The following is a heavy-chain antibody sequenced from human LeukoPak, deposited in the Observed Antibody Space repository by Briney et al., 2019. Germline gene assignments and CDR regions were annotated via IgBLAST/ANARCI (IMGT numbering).Heavy chain of an antibody. D-gene: IGHD5-24*01. Sequence: GRSLRLSCAASGFTFDDYAMHWVRQAPGKGLEWVSGISWNSGSIGYADSVKGRFTISRDSAKNSLYLQMNSLRAEDTALYYCAKAKGWLQYLDYWGQGTLVTVSS. J-gene: IGHJ4*02. V-gene: IGHV3-9*01. CDR3: AKAKGWLQYLDY. CDR2: ISWNSGSI. CDR1: GFTFDDYA.